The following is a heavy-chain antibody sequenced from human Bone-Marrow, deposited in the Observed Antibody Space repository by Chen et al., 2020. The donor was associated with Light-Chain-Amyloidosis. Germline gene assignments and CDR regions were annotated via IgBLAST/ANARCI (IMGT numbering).Heavy chain of an antibody. V-gene: IGHV3-53*02. Sequence: EVQLVETGGGLIQPGGSLRLSCAASGFIVSSSDMTWVRQPPGEGLEWVSSIYTGGGTEYADSVKGRFTISRDNSKNSLFLEMNSLRAADTAVYICARVEWHNKGRAFDIWGQGRVIIVSS. CDR1: GFIVSSSD. CDR2: IYTGGGT. J-gene: IGHJ3*02. CDR3: ARVEWHNKGRAFDI. D-gene: IGHD3-3*01.